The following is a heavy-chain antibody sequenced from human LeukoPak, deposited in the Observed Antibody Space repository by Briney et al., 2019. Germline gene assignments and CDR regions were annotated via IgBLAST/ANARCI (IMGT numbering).Heavy chain of an antibody. Sequence: RSLRLSCAASGFTFSSYAMHWVRQAPGKGLEWVAVISYDGSNKYYADSVKGRFTISRDNSKNTLYLQMNSLRAEDTAVYYCASATPTYDSSGYYSDYWGQGTLVTVSS. V-gene: IGHV3-30-3*01. J-gene: IGHJ4*02. D-gene: IGHD3-22*01. CDR1: GFTFSSYA. CDR3: ASATPTYDSSGYYSDY. CDR2: ISYDGSNK.